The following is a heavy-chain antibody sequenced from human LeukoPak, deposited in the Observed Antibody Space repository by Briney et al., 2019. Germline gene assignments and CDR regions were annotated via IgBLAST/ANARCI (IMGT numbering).Heavy chain of an antibody. D-gene: IGHD6-6*01. J-gene: IGHJ4*02. CDR3: ARVSGAAHDY. CDR1: GFTFSSYS. CDR2: ISSSSSYI. V-gene: IGHV3-21*01. Sequence: GGSLRLSCAASGFTFSSYSMNWVRQAPGKGLGWVSSISSSSSYIYYADSVKGRFTISRDNAKNSLYLQMNSLRAEDTAVYYCARVSGAAHDYWGQGTLVTVSS.